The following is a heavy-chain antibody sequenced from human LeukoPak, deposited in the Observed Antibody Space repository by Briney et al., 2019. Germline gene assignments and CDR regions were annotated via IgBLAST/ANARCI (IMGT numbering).Heavy chain of an antibody. V-gene: IGHV1-2*02. CDR3: ANYDFWSGLRDY. D-gene: IGHD3-3*01. CDR1: GYTFTGYY. Sequence: ASVKVSCKASGYTFTGYYMHWVRQAPGQVLAWMGWINPNSGGTNYAQKFQGRVTMTRDTSISTAYMELSRLRSDDTAVSYCANYDFWSGLRDYWGQGTLVTVSS. CDR2: INPNSGGT. J-gene: IGHJ4*02.